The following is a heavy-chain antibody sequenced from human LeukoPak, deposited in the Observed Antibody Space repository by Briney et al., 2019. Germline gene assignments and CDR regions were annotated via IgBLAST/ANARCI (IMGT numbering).Heavy chain of an antibody. CDR3: ARGDGPMYNWFDP. Sequence: GGSLRLSCAASGFTFSSYGMHWVRQAPGKGLEWVAVIWYDGSNKHYADSVKGRFTISRDNSKNTLYLQMNSLRAEDTAVYYCARGDGPMYNWFDPWGQGTLVTVSS. J-gene: IGHJ5*02. CDR2: IWYDGSNK. V-gene: IGHV3-33*01. D-gene: IGHD2-21*02. CDR1: GFTFSSYG.